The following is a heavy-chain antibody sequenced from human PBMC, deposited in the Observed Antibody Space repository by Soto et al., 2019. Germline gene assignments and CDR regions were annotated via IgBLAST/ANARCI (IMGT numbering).Heavy chain of an antibody. CDR3: ARRLVYYYDSSGYHGADNWFDP. Sequence: ASETLSLTCAVYGGSFSGYYWSWIRQPPGKGLEWIGEINHSGSTNYNPSLKSRVTISVDTSKNQFSLKLSSVTAADTAVYYYARRLVYYYDSSGYHGADNWFDPWAHGTLVTVSS. V-gene: IGHV4-34*01. J-gene: IGHJ5*02. D-gene: IGHD3-22*01. CDR1: GGSFSGYY. CDR2: INHSGST.